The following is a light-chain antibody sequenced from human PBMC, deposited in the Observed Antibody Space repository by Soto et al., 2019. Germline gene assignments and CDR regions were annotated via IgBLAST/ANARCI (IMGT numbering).Light chain of an antibody. V-gene: IGKV1-39*01. CDR1: QSISSY. CDR3: QQSYSTPRT. J-gene: IGKJ1*01. CDR2: AAS. Sequence: DIKMTQSPSSLSASVGDRVTITCRASQSISSYLNWYQQKPGKAPKLLXYAASSXXSGVPSRFSGSGSGTDFTLTSSSLKPEDFATYYCQQSYSTPRTFGQGTKVDIK.